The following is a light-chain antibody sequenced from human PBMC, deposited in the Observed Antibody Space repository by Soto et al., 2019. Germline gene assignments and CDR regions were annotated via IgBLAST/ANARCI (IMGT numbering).Light chain of an antibody. J-gene: IGKJ3*01. CDR2: ATS. CDR3: QQPPYT. Sequence: QTPRTFLNCYQQKPGKAPKLLIYATSTLQSGVPSRVSGRDSGADFTPTINNLQPEDFATYYCQQPPYTFGPGTKVD. CDR1: QTPRTF. V-gene: IGKV1-39*01.